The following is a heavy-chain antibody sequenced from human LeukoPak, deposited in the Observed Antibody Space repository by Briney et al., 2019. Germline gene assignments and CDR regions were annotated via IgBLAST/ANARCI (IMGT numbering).Heavy chain of an antibody. D-gene: IGHD1-26*01. CDR1: GGSIHNYH. V-gene: IGHV4-59*01. CDR3: ARGGEVGASLFDY. CDR2: IYYSGSP. Sequence: PSETLSLTCSVSGGSIHNYHWSWIRQPPGRGLEWIGYIYYSGSPNYNPSLKSRVTISGDTSKNQFSLNLDSVSAADTAVYYCARGGEVGASLFDYWGQGIPVTVSS. J-gene: IGHJ4*02.